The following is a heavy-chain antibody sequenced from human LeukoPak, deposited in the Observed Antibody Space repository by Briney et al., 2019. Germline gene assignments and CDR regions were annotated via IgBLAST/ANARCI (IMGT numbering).Heavy chain of an antibody. V-gene: IGHV3-48*01. D-gene: IGHD1-26*01. Sequence: GGSLRLSCAASGFTFSSYSMNWVRQAPGKGLEWVSYISSSSSTIYYADSVKGRFTISRDNAKNSLYLQMNSLRAEDTAVYYCARVHVGAIPTPRDAFDIWGQGTMVTVSS. CDR1: GFTFSSYS. CDR3: ARVHVGAIPTPRDAFDI. CDR2: ISSSSSTI. J-gene: IGHJ3*02.